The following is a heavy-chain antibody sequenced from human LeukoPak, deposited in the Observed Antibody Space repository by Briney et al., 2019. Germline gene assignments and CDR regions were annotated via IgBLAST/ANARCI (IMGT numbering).Heavy chain of an antibody. CDR3: ARFPSGSYLLGAFDI. CDR1: GGTFSSYA. V-gene: IGHV1-69*05. D-gene: IGHD1-26*01. CDR2: IIPIFGTA. Sequence: SVKVSCKASGGTFSSYAISWVRQAPGQGLEWMGGIIPIFGTANYAQKFQGRVTITTDESTSTAYMELSSLRSEDTAVYYCARFPSGSYLLGAFDIWGQGTMVTASS. J-gene: IGHJ3*02.